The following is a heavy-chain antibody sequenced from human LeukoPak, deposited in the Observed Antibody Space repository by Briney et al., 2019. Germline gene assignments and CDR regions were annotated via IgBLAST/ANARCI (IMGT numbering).Heavy chain of an antibody. CDR3: ATPLDYHDNSGFHQGGD. Sequence: GGSLRLSCVGSGFTVSRYWMNWVRKAPGKGLEWVANIKEDGSKKNYVDSVKGRFTISRDNAKNSLYLQMTSLRAEDTAMYYCATPLDYHDNSGFHQGGDWGQGTLVTVSS. CDR1: GFTVSRYW. D-gene: IGHD3-22*01. CDR2: IKEDGSKK. V-gene: IGHV3-7*03. J-gene: IGHJ4*02.